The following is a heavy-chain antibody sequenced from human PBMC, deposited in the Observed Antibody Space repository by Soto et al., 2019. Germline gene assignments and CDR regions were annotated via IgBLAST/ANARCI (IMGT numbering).Heavy chain of an antibody. J-gene: IGHJ6*02. D-gene: IGHD3-10*01. V-gene: IGHV2-26*01. CDR1: GFSLSNARMG. CDR2: IFSNDEK. Sequence: SGPTLVNPTETLTLTFTVSGFSLSNARMGVSWIRQPPGKALEWLAHIFSNDEKSYSTSLKSRLTISKDTSKSQVVLTMTNMDPVDTATYYCARGYYYGSGSYYHPTATNYGMEVWGQGTTVTVSS. CDR3: ARGYYYGSGSYYHPTATNYGMEV.